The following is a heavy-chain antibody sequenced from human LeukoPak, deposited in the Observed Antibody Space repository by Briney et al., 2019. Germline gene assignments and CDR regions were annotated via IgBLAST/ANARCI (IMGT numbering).Heavy chain of an antibody. CDR2: INPNSGGT. CDR1: GYTFTGNY. D-gene: IGHD6-6*01. Sequence: ASVKVSCKASGYTFTGNYMHWMRQAPGQGLEWMGWINPNSGGTNYAQKFQGRVTMTSDTSTSTAYMELSSLTSDDTAVYYCARADISLRLYYFDYWGQGTLVIVSS. V-gene: IGHV1-2*02. CDR3: ARADISLRLYYFDY. J-gene: IGHJ4*02.